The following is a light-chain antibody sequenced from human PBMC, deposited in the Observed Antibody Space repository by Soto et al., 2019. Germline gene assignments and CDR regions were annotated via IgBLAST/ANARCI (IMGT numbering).Light chain of an antibody. CDR2: GAS. J-gene: IGKJ3*01. CDR1: QSVSSNN. Sequence: EIVLTQSPGTLSLSPGERATLSCRASQSVSSNNLAWYQQRPGQAPRVVIYGASTRATGIPERFSGSGSGTDFTLTTSRLEPEDFAVYYCQQYGRSPFTFGPGTKADIK. CDR3: QQYGRSPFT. V-gene: IGKV3-20*01.